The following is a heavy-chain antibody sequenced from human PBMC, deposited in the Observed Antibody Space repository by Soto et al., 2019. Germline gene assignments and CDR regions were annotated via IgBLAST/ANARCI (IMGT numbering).Heavy chain of an antibody. D-gene: IGHD3-10*01. CDR2: ISNDGSNE. Sequence: GGSLRLSCAASGFTFRWFGMNWVRQAPGKGLEWVARISNDGSNEYYVDSVKGRFTISRDNSKNTLYLQMDSLRAEDTAVYYCAKGEVRGIIPSYFDYWGLGTLVTVSS. CDR3: AKGEVRGIIPSYFDY. J-gene: IGHJ4*02. V-gene: IGHV3-30*18. CDR1: GFTFRWFG.